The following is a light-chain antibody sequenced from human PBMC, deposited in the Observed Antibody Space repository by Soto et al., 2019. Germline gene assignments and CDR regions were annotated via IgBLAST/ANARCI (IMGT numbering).Light chain of an antibody. CDR1: SSDVGGHDF. V-gene: IGLV2-14*03. CDR2: DVT. J-gene: IGLJ1*01. Sequence: QSVLTQPASVSGSPGQSITISCTGSSSDVGGHDFVSWYQHHPGKAPQLIIFDVTNGPAGVSDRFSGSKSANTASLTISGLQAEDEADYYCTSYTSSNTDGFGPGTKLTVL. CDR3: TSYTSSNTDG.